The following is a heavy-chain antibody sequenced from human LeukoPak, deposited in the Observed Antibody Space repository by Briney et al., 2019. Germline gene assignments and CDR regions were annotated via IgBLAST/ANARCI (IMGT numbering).Heavy chain of an antibody. J-gene: IGHJ4*02. Sequence: SETLSLTCAVYGGSFSGYYWSWIRQPPGKGLEWIGSIYDSGSTYYNPSLKSRVTISVDTSKNQFSLKLSSVTAADTAVYYCARDDLKYSYGRPFNYWGQGTLVTVSS. D-gene: IGHD5-18*01. CDR2: IYDSGST. CDR1: GGSFSGYY. CDR3: ARDDLKYSYGRPFNY. V-gene: IGHV4-34*01.